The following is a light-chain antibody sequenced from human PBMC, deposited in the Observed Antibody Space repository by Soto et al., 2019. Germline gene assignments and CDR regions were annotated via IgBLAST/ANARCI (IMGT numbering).Light chain of an antibody. Sequence: QSALTQPASVSGSPGRSITISCTGTSSDVGLHNYVSWYQQHPGKAPKLMIYDVNNRPSGVSNRFSGSKSGNTASLTISGLQAEDEADYYCSSFAGSSVLYVFGTGTKVTVL. J-gene: IGLJ1*01. CDR2: DVN. CDR3: SSFAGSSVLYV. CDR1: SSDVGLHNY. V-gene: IGLV2-14*01.